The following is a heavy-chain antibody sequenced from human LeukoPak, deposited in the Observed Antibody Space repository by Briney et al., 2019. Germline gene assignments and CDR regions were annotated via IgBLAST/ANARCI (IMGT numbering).Heavy chain of an antibody. J-gene: IGHJ4*02. Sequence: GESLKISCKGSGYSFTSYWIGWVRQMPGRGLEWMGIIYPGDSDTRYSPSFQGQVTISVDKSISTAYLQWTSLKASDTAMYYCARPSFWYRSGWYYFDYWGQGTLVTVSS. CDR1: GYSFTSYW. CDR3: ARPSFWYRSGWYYFDY. V-gene: IGHV5-51*01. D-gene: IGHD6-19*01. CDR2: IYPGDSDT.